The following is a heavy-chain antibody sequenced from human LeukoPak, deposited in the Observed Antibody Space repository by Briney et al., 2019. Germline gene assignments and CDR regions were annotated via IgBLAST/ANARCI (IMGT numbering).Heavy chain of an antibody. Sequence: PGGSLRLSCAASGFTFSSYAMSWVRQAPGKGLEWVSGISGSDGSTNYADSVKGRFTISRDKSKNTLYLQMNSLRADDTAVYYCAKDCGGDCYSIDYWGQGTLVTVSS. CDR3: AKDCGGDCYSIDY. CDR1: GFTFSSYA. D-gene: IGHD2-21*02. J-gene: IGHJ4*02. V-gene: IGHV3-23*01. CDR2: ISGSDGST.